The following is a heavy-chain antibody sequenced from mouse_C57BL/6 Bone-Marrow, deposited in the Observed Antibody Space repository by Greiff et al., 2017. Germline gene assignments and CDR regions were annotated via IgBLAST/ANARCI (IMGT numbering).Heavy chain of an antibody. CDR2: IDPSDSYT. CDR1: GYTFTSYW. Sequence: QVQLQQPGAELVKPGASVKLSCKASGYTFTSYWMQWVKQRPGQGLEWIGEIDPSDSYTNYNQKFKGKATLTVDTSSSTAYMQLSSLTSEDSAVYYCARVGKGYYCDYWGQGTTLTVSS. V-gene: IGHV1-50*01. D-gene: IGHD1-3*01. J-gene: IGHJ2*01. CDR3: ARVGKGYYCDY.